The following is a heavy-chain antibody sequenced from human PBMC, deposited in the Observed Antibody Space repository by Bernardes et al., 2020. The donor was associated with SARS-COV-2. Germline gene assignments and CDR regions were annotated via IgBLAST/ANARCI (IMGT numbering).Heavy chain of an antibody. CDR2: INAGNGNT. Sequence: ASVNVSCKASGYTFTSYAMHWVRQAPGQRLEWMGWINAGNGNTKYSQKFQGRVTITRDTSASTAYMGLSSLRSEDTAVYYCARDLTWPPLNWFDPWGQGTLVTVSS. CDR3: ARDLTWPPLNWFDP. CDR1: GYTFTSYA. J-gene: IGHJ5*02. V-gene: IGHV1-3*01.